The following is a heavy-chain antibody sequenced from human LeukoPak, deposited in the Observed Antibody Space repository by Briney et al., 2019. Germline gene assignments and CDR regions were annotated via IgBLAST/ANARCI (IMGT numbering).Heavy chain of an antibody. J-gene: IGHJ5*02. CDR1: GGSISSYY. Sequence: SETLSLTCTVSGGSISSYYRSWIRQPPGKGLEWIGYIYYSGSTNYNPSLKSRVTISVDTSKNQFSLKLSSVTAADTAVYYCARGGYYGSGSYYWFDPWGQGTLVTVSS. CDR2: IYYSGST. V-gene: IGHV4-59*01. CDR3: ARGGYYGSGSYYWFDP. D-gene: IGHD3-10*01.